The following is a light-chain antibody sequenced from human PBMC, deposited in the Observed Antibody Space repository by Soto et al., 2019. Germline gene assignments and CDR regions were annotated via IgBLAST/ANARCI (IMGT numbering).Light chain of an antibody. CDR1: QSVSSN. CDR3: QQYVMPPFT. V-gene: IGKV3-15*01. CDR2: GAS. J-gene: IGKJ2*01. Sequence: EIVVTQSPATLSVSLGERATLSCRASQSVSSNLAWYQQKPGQAPRLLIYGASTRATGVPARFSGSGSGTEFTLSISRLEPEDFAVYYCQQYVMPPFTFGRGTKVDIK.